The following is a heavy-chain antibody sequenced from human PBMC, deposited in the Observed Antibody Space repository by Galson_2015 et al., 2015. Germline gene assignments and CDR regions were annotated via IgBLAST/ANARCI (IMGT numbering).Heavy chain of an antibody. J-gene: IGHJ4*02. CDR1: GFTFSSYA. CDR2: ISGSGGRT. V-gene: IGHV3-23*01. CDR3: AKAGNKNTISGYPDLDS. Sequence: SLRLSCAASGFTFSSYAMNWVRQAPGKWLECVSGISGSGGRTFYADSVKGRFTISRDNSKNTLYLQMNSLRVEDTAVYYCAKAGNKNTISGYPDLDSWGQGTLVTVSS. D-gene: IGHD3-22*01.